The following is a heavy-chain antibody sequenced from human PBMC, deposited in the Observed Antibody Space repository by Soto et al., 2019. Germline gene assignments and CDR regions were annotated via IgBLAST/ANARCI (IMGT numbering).Heavy chain of an antibody. CDR1: GFTFSSYA. J-gene: IGHJ4*02. Sequence: QVQLVESGGGVVQPGRSLRLSCAASGFTFSSYAMHWVRQAPGKGLEWVAVISYDGSNKYYADSVKGRFTISRDNSKNTLYLQMNSLRAEDTAVYYCARDWDPYSSSFPLSWENGNYWGQGTLVTVSS. CDR2: ISYDGSNK. V-gene: IGHV3-30-3*01. CDR3: ARDWDPYSSSFPLSWENGNY. D-gene: IGHD6-6*01.